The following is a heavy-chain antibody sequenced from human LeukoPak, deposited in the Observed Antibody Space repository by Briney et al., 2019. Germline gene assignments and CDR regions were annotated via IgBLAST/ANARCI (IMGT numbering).Heavy chain of an antibody. CDR2: IYYSGST. Sequence: SETLSLTCTVSGGSISSYYWSWIRQPPGKGLEWIGYIYYSGSTNYNPSLKSRVTISVDTSKNQFSLKLSSVTAADTAVYYCARQGYDILTGSITTSDYWGQGTLVTVSS. CDR3: ARQGYDILTGSITTSDY. J-gene: IGHJ4*02. V-gene: IGHV4-59*08. D-gene: IGHD3-9*01. CDR1: GGSISSYY.